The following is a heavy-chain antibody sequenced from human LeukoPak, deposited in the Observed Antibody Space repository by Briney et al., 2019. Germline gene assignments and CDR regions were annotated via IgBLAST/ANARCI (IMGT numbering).Heavy chain of an antibody. Sequence: PSETLSLTCAVYGGSFSGYYWSWIRKPPRKGLEWIGEINHSGSTNYNPSLKSRVTISVDTSKNQFSLKLSSVTAADTAVYYCARGGCSRTSCHWSSWFDPWGQGTLVTVSS. CDR2: INHSGST. J-gene: IGHJ5*02. CDR3: ARGGCSRTSCHWSSWFDP. CDR1: GGSFSGYY. V-gene: IGHV4-34*01. D-gene: IGHD2-2*01.